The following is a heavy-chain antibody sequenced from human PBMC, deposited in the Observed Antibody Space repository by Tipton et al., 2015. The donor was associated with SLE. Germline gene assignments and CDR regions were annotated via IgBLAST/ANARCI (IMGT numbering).Heavy chain of an antibody. CDR2: INHRGDT. CDR1: GGSISSSSYY. CDR3: ARGGRQLVPFSWFDP. D-gene: IGHD6-13*01. V-gene: IGHV4-39*07. J-gene: IGHJ5*02. Sequence: TLSLTCTVSGGSISSSSYYWGWIRQPPGKGLEWIAEINHRGDTNHNPSLKSRVTISVDTSKNQVSLKLSSVTAADTAVYYCARGGRQLVPFSWFDPWGQGTLVTVSS.